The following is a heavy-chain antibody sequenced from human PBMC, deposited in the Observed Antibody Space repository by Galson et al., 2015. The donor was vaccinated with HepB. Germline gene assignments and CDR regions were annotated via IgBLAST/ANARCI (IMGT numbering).Heavy chain of an antibody. CDR3: ARRGTEYSSSSGLQEYYY. J-gene: IGHJ4*02. CDR2: INHSGST. V-gene: IGHV4-34*01. Sequence: ETLSLTCAVYGGSFSGYYWSWIRQPPGKGLEWIGEINHSGSTNYNPSLKSRVTISVDTPKNQFSLKLSSVTAADTAVYYCARRGTEYSSSSGLQEYYYWGQGTLVTVSS. CDR1: GGSFSGYY. D-gene: IGHD6-6*01.